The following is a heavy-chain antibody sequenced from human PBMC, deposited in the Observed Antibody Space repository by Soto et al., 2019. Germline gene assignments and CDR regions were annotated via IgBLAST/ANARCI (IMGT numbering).Heavy chain of an antibody. V-gene: IGHV3-48*02. CDR3: ARDSPPGWHVDY. J-gene: IGHJ4*02. CDR1: GFTFSSYS. Sequence: EAQLVESGGGLVQPGGSLRLSCAASGFTFSSYSMNWVRQAPGKGLEWISYISSSSSTIYYADSVQGRFTISRDNARNSLYLQMNSLRDEGTAMFYCARDSPPGWHVDYWGQGALVTVSS. CDR2: ISSSSSTI. D-gene: IGHD6-19*01.